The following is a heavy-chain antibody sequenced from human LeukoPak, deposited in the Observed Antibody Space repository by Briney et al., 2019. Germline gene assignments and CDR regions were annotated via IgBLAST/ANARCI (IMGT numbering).Heavy chain of an antibody. V-gene: IGHV3-66*04. CDR2: LFSGGDT. CDR1: GFSFSRYY. D-gene: IGHD5-12*01. Sequence: PGGSLRLSCAASGFSFSRYYMSWARQAPGKGLEWVSVLFSGGDTYYADSVKDRFSISRDSSRETLFLQMNSLRADDTAVYYCARQGYDSGFDYWGHGTMVTVSS. J-gene: IGHJ4*01. CDR3: ARQGYDSGFDY.